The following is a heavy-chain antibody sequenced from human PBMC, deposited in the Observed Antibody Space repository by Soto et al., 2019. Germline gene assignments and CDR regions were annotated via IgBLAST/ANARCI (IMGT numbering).Heavy chain of an antibody. CDR2: ISYDGSNK. CDR3: ARSLHDDSTVGYFQH. J-gene: IGHJ1*01. CDR1: GFTFSSYA. V-gene: IGHV3-30-3*01. D-gene: IGHD3-22*01. Sequence: GGSLRLSCAASGFTFSSYAMHWVRQAPGKGLEWVAVISYDGSNKYYADSVKGRFTISRDNSKNTLYLQMNSLRAEDTAVYYCARSLHDDSTVGYFQHWGQGTLVTVSS.